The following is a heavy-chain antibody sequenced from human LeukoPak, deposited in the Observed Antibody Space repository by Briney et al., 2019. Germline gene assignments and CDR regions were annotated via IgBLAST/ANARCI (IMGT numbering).Heavy chain of an antibody. V-gene: IGHV3-23*01. CDR2: ISGSGGST. J-gene: IGHJ4*02. CDR3: AKDRAEGMIVVVFFDY. Sequence: PGGSLRLSCAASGFTFSSYAMSWVRQAPGKGLEWVSAISGSGGSTYYADSVKGRFTISRDNSKNTLYLQMNSLRAEDTAVYYCAKDRAEGMIVVVFFDYWGQGTLVTVSS. CDR1: GFTFSSYA. D-gene: IGHD3-22*01.